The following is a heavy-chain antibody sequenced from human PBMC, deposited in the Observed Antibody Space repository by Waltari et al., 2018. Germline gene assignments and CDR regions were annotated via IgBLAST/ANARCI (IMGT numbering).Heavy chain of an antibody. CDR2: CDPEDGET. CDR3: ATGAFGYQLRQLDY. Sequence: QVQLVQSGAEVKKPGASVKVSCKVSGYTLTELSMHWVRQAPGKGLEWMGGCDPEDGETIYAQKFQGRVTMTEDTSTDTAYMELSSLRAEDTAVYYCATGAFGYQLRQLDYWGQGTLVTVSS. V-gene: IGHV1-24*01. D-gene: IGHD2-2*01. CDR1: GYTLTELS. J-gene: IGHJ4*02.